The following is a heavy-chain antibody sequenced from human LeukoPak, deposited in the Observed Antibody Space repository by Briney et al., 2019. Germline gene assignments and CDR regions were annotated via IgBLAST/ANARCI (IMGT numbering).Heavy chain of an antibody. CDR2: ISSSSSTI. V-gene: IGHV3-48*02. D-gene: IGHD3-22*01. Sequence: PGGSLRLSCAASGFTFSSYSMNWGRPAPGKGLGWLSYISSSSSTIYYADSVKGRFTISRDNAENSMYLQMSSLRDEDTAVYYCARNYYDSSGSLWYWGQGTLVTVSS. CDR1: GFTFSSYS. J-gene: IGHJ4*02. CDR3: ARNYYDSSGSLWY.